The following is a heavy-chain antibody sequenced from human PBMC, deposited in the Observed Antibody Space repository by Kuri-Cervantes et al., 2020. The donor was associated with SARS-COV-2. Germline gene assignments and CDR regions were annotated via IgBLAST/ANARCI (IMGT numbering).Heavy chain of an antibody. CDR1: GGSISSGSYY. CDR2: IYTSGST. CDR3: ARGRGGELFY. Sequence: LRLSCTVSGGSISSGSYYWSWIRQPAGKGLEWIGYIYTSGSTNYNPSLKSRVTISVDTSKNQFSLKLSSVTAADTAVYYCARGRGGELFYWGQGTLVTVSS. D-gene: IGHD3-10*01. V-gene: IGHV4-61*09. J-gene: IGHJ4*02.